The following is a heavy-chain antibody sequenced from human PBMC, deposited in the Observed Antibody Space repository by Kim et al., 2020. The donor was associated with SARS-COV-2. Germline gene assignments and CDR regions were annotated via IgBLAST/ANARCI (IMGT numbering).Heavy chain of an antibody. J-gene: IGHJ4*02. CDR2: INHSGST. CDR3: ARGLEYYGSGSPRGRNRKRTDY. Sequence: SETLSLTCAVYGGSFSGYYWSWIRQPPGKGLEWIGEINHSGSTNYNPSLKSRVTISVDTSKNQFSLKLSSVTAADTAVYYCARGLEYYGSGSPRGRNRKRTDYWGQGTLVTVSS. D-gene: IGHD3-10*01. V-gene: IGHV4-34*01. CDR1: GGSFSGYY.